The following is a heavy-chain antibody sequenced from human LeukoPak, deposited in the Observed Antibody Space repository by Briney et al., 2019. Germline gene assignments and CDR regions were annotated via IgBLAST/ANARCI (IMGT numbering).Heavy chain of an antibody. J-gene: IGHJ4*02. D-gene: IGHD4-23*01. V-gene: IGHV3-15*01. CDR3: TTGPGNSGY. Sequence: GGSLRLSCVVSGLSFDNAWMSWVRQAPGKRLEWVGRIKSKNVGETTEYAAPVQGSFTISRDDSRNTVYPQMSSLKTEDTGVYYCTTGPGNSGYWGQGTLVTVSS. CDR1: GLSFDNAW. CDR2: IKSKNVGETT.